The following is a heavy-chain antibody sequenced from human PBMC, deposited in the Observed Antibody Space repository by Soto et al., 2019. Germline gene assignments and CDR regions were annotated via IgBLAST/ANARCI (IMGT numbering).Heavy chain of an antibody. CDR1: GGSFTYT. V-gene: IGHV1-69*13. Sequence: SVKVSCKASGGSFTYTLSWVRQAPGQGLEWMGGIIPIFGTANYAQKFQGRVTITADESTKTAYMELSTLRSEDTAAYYCARVHGHGTDGMDVGGRGTTVTV. J-gene: IGHJ6*02. CDR3: ARVHGHGTDGMDV. CDR2: IIPIFGTA.